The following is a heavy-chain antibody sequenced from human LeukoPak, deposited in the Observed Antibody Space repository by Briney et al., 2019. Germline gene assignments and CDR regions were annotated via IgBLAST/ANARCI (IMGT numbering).Heavy chain of an antibody. J-gene: IGHJ4*02. D-gene: IGHD3-10*01. V-gene: IGHV4-38-2*01. Sequence: SETLSLTCAVSGYSISSGYYWGWIRQPPGKGLEWIGSIYHGGSTYYNPSLKSRVTISVDTSKNQFSLKLSSVTAADTAVYYCARRSGGRFDYWGQGTLVTVSS. CDR3: ARRSGGRFDY. CDR1: GYSISSGYY. CDR2: IYHGGST.